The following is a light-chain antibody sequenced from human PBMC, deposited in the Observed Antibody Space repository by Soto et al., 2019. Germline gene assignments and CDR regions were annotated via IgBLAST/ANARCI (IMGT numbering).Light chain of an antibody. CDR3: QQYNNWPRCT. CDR1: HIVMKD. CDR2: DSS. J-gene: IGKJ1*01. V-gene: IGKV3-15*01. Sequence: VMTQSPSTLSGSAGERATLSCRASHIVMKDLAWYQQKPGQAPRLLIYDSSTRASGIPPRFSGGGSATDFSLTISSLQSEDFAVYYCQQYNNWPRCTFGQGTKVDIK.